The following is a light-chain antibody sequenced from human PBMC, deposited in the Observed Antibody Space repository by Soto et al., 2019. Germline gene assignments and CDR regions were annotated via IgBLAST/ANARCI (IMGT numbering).Light chain of an antibody. V-gene: IGKV1-8*01. CDR3: QQYYNYPLT. CDR2: AAS. J-gene: IGKJ4*01. Sequence: AIRMTQSQSSFSASTGDRVTIPGRASKSISSSWACYQQKPGKAPNLRIHAASTSQGGVPSRFSGSGSGTDFTLTISCLQSEDFATYYCQQYYNYPLTFGGGTKVEIK. CDR1: KSISSS.